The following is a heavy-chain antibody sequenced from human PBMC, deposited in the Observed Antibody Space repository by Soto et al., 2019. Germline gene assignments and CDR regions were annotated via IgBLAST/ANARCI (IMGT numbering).Heavy chain of an antibody. J-gene: IGHJ4*02. Sequence: PSETLSLTCTVSGGSISSGGYYWSWIRQHPGKGLEWIGYIYYSGSTYYNPSIKSRVTISVDTSKNQFSLKLSSVTAADTAVYYCARGRGIVATINRSLLFDYWGQGTLVTVSS. CDR3: ARGRGIVATINRSLLFDY. CDR1: GGSISSGGYY. CDR2: IYYSGST. D-gene: IGHD5-12*01. V-gene: IGHV4-31*03.